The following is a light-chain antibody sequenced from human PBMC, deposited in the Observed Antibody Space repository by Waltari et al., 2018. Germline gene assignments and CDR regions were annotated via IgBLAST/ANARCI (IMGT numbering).Light chain of an antibody. CDR2: EDN. CDR1: TLPRKF. Sequence: SYELTQPPSVSVSPGQTARITCYGETLPRKFVYWYQRKSGPAPVLVIFEDNKRPSGIPERFYGSISGTTATLTISGAQVEDEADYYCSSVDSSFKGLFGAGTKVTVL. V-gene: IGLV3-10*01. CDR3: SSVDSSFKGL. J-gene: IGLJ1*01.